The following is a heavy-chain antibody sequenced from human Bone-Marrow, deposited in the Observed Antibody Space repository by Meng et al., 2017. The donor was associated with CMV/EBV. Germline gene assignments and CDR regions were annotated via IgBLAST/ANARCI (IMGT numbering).Heavy chain of an antibody. J-gene: IGHJ4*02. CDR1: GFTFSSYA. V-gene: IGHV3-30-3*01. CDR2: ISYDGSNK. Sequence: GESLKISCAASGFTFSSYAMHWVRQAPGKGLEWVAVISYDGSNKYYADSVKGRFTISRDNAKNTLYLQMNSLRAEDTAVYYCARASGSYPNYWGQGTLVTVSS. D-gene: IGHD1-26*01. CDR3: ARASGSYPNY.